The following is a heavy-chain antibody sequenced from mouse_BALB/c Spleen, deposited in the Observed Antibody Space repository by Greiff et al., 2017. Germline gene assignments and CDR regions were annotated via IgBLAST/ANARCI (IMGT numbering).Heavy chain of an antibody. CDR3: ARSSPYYYAMDY. J-gene: IGHJ4*01. V-gene: IGHV14-3*02. Sequence: EVQLQESGAELVKPGASVKLSCTASGFNIKDTYMHWVKQRPEQGLEWIGRIDPANGNTKYDPKFQGKATITADTSSNTAYLQLSSLTSEDTAVYYCARSSPYYYAMDYWGQGTSVTVSS. CDR2: IDPANGNT. CDR1: GFNIKDTY.